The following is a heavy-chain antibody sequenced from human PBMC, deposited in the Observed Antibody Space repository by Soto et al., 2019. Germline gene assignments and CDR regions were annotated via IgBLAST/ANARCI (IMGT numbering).Heavy chain of an antibody. D-gene: IGHD3-10*01. Sequence: SETLSLTCAVYGGSFSGYYWTWMRQPPGTGLEWIAEINLSGNTNYNPSLKSRVTISVDTSKNQFSLKLTSVTAADTAVYHCARHVGNSPPGSWGQGTLVTVSS. CDR2: INLSGNT. CDR1: GGSFSGYY. CDR3: ARHVGNSPPGS. V-gene: IGHV4-34*01. J-gene: IGHJ4*02.